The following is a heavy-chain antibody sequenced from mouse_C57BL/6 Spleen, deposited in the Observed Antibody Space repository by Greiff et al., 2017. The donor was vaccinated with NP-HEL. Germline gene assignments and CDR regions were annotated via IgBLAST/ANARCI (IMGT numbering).Heavy chain of an antibody. CDR2: INPSTGGT. CDR1: GYSFTGYY. D-gene: IGHD3-2*02. Sequence: EVQLQQSGPELVKPGASVKISCKASGYSFTGYYMNWVKQSPEKSLEWIGEINPSTGGTTYNQKFKAKATLTVDKSSSTAYMQLKSLTSEASAVYYCARRGESSGYVAWFAYWGQGTLVTVSA. CDR3: ARRGESSGYVAWFAY. V-gene: IGHV1-42*01. J-gene: IGHJ3*01.